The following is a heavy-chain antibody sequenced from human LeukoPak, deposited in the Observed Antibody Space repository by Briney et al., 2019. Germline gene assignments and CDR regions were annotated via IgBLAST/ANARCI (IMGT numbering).Heavy chain of an antibody. CDR3: ARGGRLTYYDFWSGYYSQSFFDY. J-gene: IGHJ4*02. D-gene: IGHD3-3*01. Sequence: GASVKVSCKASGYTFTGYYMHWVRQAPGQGLEWMGIINPSGGSTSYAQKFQGRVTMTRDMSTSTVYMELSSLRSEDTAVYYCARGGRLTYYDFWSGYYSQSFFDYWGQGTLVTVSS. CDR1: GYTFTGYY. CDR2: INPSGGST. V-gene: IGHV1-46*01.